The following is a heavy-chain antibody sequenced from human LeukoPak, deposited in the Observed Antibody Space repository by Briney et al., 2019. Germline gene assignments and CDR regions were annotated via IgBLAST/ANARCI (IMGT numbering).Heavy chain of an antibody. CDR3: ARVTGGRYCTTTSCYMRGWFDP. V-gene: IGHV1-69*13. J-gene: IGHJ5*02. CDR1: GGTFSSYA. CDR2: IIPVFGTS. D-gene: IGHD2-2*02. Sequence: SVKVSCKASGGTFSSYAISWVRHAPGQGLEWMGGIIPVFGTSNYAQKFQGRVTINADESTRTAYMELSGLRSEDTAVYYCARVTGGRYCTTTSCYMRGWFDPWGQGTLVIVSS.